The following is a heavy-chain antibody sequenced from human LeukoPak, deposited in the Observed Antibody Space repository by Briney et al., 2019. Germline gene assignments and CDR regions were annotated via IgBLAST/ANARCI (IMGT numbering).Heavy chain of an antibody. Sequence: ASVKVSCKASGYTFTSYYMHWVRQAPGQGLEWMGIINPSGGSTSYAQKFQGRVTMTRDTSTSTVYMELSSLRSEDTAVYYCARGTMRFLEWLPYDAFDIWGQGTMVTVSS. CDR2: INPSGGST. CDR3: ARGTMRFLEWLPYDAFDI. D-gene: IGHD3-3*01. V-gene: IGHV1-46*01. J-gene: IGHJ3*02. CDR1: GYTFTSYY.